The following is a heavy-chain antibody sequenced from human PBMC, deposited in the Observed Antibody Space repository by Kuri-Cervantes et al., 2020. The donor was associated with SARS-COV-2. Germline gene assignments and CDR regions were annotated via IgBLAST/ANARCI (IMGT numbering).Heavy chain of an antibody. CDR1: GLTFSNYV. Sequence: GESLKISCVASGLTFSNYVIHWVRQAPGKRLEWVAVIWYDGENEYYAGSVKGRFTISRDNSKNTVSLHMNSLRAEDTAMYYCARGAANYYYMDVWGKGTTVTVSS. J-gene: IGHJ6*03. V-gene: IGHV3-33*08. CDR3: ARGAANYYYMDV. D-gene: IGHD3-16*01. CDR2: IWYDGENE.